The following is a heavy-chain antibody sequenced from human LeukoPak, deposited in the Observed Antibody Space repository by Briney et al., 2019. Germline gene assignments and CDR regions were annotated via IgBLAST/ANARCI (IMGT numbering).Heavy chain of an antibody. J-gene: IGHJ3*01. D-gene: IGHD6-19*01. V-gene: IGHV3-53*01. Sequence: TGGSLRLSCAASGFNVSNNYMTWVRQAPGKGLDWVSAIYGGGNTFYADSVKGRFTISRDSSKNTLYLLMNTLRAEDSAVYYCAGGHSSGFYSNAHDFWGQGTMVTVSS. CDR2: IYGGGNT. CDR1: GFNVSNNY. CDR3: AGGHSSGFYSNAHDF.